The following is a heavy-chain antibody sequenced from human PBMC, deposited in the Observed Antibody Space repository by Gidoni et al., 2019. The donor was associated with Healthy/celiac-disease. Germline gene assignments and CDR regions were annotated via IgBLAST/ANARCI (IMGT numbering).Heavy chain of an antibody. V-gene: IGHV4-38-2*02. CDR2: IYHSGST. Sequence: QVQPQESGPGLVKPSETRALTCTVSAYSLRSGYYWGWIRQPPGKGLEWIGSIYHSGSTYYNPSLKSRVTISVDTSKNQFSLKLSSVTAADTAVYYCARDIGDIVATISINWFDPWGQGTLVTVSS. J-gene: IGHJ5*02. CDR3: ARDIGDIVATISINWFDP. D-gene: IGHD5-12*01. CDR1: AYSLRSGYY.